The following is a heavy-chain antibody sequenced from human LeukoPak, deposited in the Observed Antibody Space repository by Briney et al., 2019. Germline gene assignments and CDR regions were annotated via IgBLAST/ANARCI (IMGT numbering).Heavy chain of an antibody. CDR1: GGSISSYY. CDR2: IYYSGST. D-gene: IGHD3-22*01. V-gene: IGHV4-59*01. Sequence: SETLSLTCTVSGGSISSYYWSWIQQPPGKGLEWIGYIYYSGSTNYNPSLKSRVTISVDTSKNQFSLKLSSVTAADTAVYYCARVGSNYDSSGYYHWGQGTLVTVSS. J-gene: IGHJ5*02. CDR3: ARVGSNYDSSGYYH.